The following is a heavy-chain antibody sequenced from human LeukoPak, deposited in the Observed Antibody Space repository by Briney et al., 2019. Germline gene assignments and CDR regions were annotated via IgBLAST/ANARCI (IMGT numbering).Heavy chain of an antibody. CDR1: GGSISIYY. D-gene: IGHD3-3*01. CDR3: ARGRYDFWSGYTRVPADYYFDY. Sequence: SETLSLTCTVSGGSISIYYWNWIRQPPGKGLEWIGYIYYSGSTNYNPSLKSRVTISVDTSKNQFSLKLSSVTAADTAVYYCARGRYDFWSGYTRVPADYYFDYWGQGTLVTVSS. V-gene: IGHV4-59*01. J-gene: IGHJ4*02. CDR2: IYYSGST.